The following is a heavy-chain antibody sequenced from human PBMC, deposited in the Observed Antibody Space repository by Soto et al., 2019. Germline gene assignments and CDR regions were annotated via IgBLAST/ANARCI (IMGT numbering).Heavy chain of an antibody. CDR3: VRYNGARVYFDY. D-gene: IGHD1-1*01. CDR1: GYTFIGYD. Sequence: ASVKVSCKASGYTFIGYDINWVRQATGQGLEWMGWMNPNSGNTVYTQNFQGRVTMTRNTSISTAYMELNSLRSDDTAVYYCVRYNGARVYFDYWGQGSLVTVSS. CDR2: MNPNSGNT. J-gene: IGHJ4*02. V-gene: IGHV1-8*01.